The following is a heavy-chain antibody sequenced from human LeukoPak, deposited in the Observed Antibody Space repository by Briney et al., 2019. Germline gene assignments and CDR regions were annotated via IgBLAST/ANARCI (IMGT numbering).Heavy chain of an antibody. V-gene: IGHV7-4-1*02. Sequence: GASVKVSCKASGYTFTSYAMNWVRQAPGQGLEWMGWINTNTGNPTYAQGFTGRFVFSLDTSVSTAYLQISSLKAEDTAVYYCARDSLASYDYVWGSYALGYWGQGTLVTVSS. J-gene: IGHJ4*02. D-gene: IGHD3-16*01. CDR2: INTNTGNP. CDR3: ARDSLASYDYVWGSYALGY. CDR1: GYTFTSYA.